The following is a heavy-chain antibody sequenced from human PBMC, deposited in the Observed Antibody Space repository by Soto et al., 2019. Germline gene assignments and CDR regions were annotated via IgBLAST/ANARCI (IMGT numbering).Heavy chain of an antibody. CDR3: ARVLVGATPVDY. Sequence: QVQLVQSGAEEKKPGASVKVSCKASGYTFTSYAMHWVRQAPGQRHEWMGWINAGNGNTKYSQKFQGRVTITRDTAASSAYRELSRLRSEDTAVYDGARVLVGATPVDYWGQGTLVTVSS. CDR1: GYTFTSYA. D-gene: IGHD1-26*01. CDR2: INAGNGNT. J-gene: IGHJ4*02. V-gene: IGHV1-3*05.